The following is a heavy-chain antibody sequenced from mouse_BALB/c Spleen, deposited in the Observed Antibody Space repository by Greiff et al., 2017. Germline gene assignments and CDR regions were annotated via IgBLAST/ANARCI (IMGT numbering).Heavy chain of an antibody. CDR2: IFPGSGNT. V-gene: IGHV1-66*01. CDR3: ARYGNYGWFAY. CDR1: GYSFTSYY. J-gene: IGHJ3*01. D-gene: IGHD2-1*01. Sequence: LVEPGASVKISCKASGYSFTSYYIHWVKQRPGQGLEWIGWIFPGSGNTKYNEKFKGKATLTADTSSSTAYMQLSSLTSEDSAVYFCARYGNYGWFAYWGQGTLVTVSA.